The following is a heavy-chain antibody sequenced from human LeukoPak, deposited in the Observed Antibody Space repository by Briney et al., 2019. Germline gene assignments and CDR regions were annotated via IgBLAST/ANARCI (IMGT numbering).Heavy chain of an antibody. V-gene: IGHV3-48*04. D-gene: IGHD3-10*01. CDR2: ISSASGSI. CDR1: GFTVSSNY. CDR3: ARASYDAFDI. Sequence: GGSLRLSCAASGFTVSSNYMSWVRQAPGKGLEWVSYISSASGSIYYADSVKGRFTISRDNAKNSLYLQMNSLRAEDTAVHYCARASYDAFDIWGQGTMVTVSS. J-gene: IGHJ3*02.